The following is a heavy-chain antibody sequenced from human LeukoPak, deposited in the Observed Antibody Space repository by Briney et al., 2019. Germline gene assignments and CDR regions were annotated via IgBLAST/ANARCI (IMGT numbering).Heavy chain of an antibody. CDR1: CGSISRYY. CDR2: IYYSGST. J-gene: IGHJ4*02. Sequence: PSETLSLPCTVSCGSISRYYWSWIRQPPGKGLEWRGYIYYSGSTNYNPSLKSRVTISVDTSKNQFSLKLSSVTAADTAVYYCARLGLHSGSYSPHFDYWGQGTLVTVSS. D-gene: IGHD1-26*01. CDR3: ARLGLHSGSYSPHFDY. V-gene: IGHV4-59*08.